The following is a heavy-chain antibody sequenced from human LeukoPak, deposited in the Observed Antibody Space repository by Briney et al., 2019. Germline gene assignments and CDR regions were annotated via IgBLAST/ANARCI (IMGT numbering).Heavy chain of an antibody. CDR1: GYTFTNYY. CDR3: ARAEGYSFGFTFDY. Sequence: ASVKVSCKASGYTFTNYYIHWVRQAPGQGLEWLGIINPSGGSTSYAQKFQGRVTMTMDMSTSTVYMELSSLRSEDTAVYYCARAEGYSFGFTFDYWGQGTLVTVSS. CDR2: INPSGGST. V-gene: IGHV1-46*01. D-gene: IGHD5-18*01. J-gene: IGHJ4*02.